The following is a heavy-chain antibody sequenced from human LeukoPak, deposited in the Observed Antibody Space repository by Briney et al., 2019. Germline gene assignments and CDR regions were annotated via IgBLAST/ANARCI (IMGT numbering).Heavy chain of an antibody. CDR3: ARDRYYYDTSGPPLDI. CDR2: IYYSGST. Sequence: PSETLSLTCTVSGGSISSYYWSWIRQPPGKGLEWIGYIYYSGSTNYNPSLKSRVTMSVDTSKNQFSLRLSSVTAADTAVYYCARDRYYYDTSGPPLDIWGQGTMVTVS. J-gene: IGHJ3*02. CDR1: GGSISSYY. D-gene: IGHD3-22*01. V-gene: IGHV4-59*12.